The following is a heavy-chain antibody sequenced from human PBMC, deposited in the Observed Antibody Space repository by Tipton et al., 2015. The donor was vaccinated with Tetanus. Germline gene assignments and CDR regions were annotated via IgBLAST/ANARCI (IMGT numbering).Heavy chain of an antibody. CDR1: GYTFTSYG. J-gene: IGHJ4*02. Sequence: QLVQSGAEVKKPGASVKASCKASGYTFTSYGISWVRQAPGQGLEWMGWISAYNGNTNYAQKLQGTVTMTTDTSTSTAYMELRSLRSDDPAVYYCASREAYYYDSSGYYYDYWGQGTLVTVSS. D-gene: IGHD3-22*01. CDR3: ASREAYYYDSSGYYYDY. CDR2: ISAYNGNT. V-gene: IGHV1-18*04.